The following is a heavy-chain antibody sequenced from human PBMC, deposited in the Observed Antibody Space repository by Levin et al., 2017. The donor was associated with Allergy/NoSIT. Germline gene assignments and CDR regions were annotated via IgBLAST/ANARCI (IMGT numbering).Heavy chain of an antibody. CDR1: GYSFTSYW. CDR3: ARHDVVVVPARPTGAFDI. J-gene: IGHJ3*02. CDR2: IDPSDSYT. Sequence: GESLKISCKGSGYSFTSYWISWVRQMPGKGLEWMGRIDPSDSYTNYSPSFQGHVTISADKSISTAYLQWSSLKASDTAMYYCARHDVVVVPARPTGAFDIWGQGTMVTVSS. D-gene: IGHD2-2*01. V-gene: IGHV5-10-1*01.